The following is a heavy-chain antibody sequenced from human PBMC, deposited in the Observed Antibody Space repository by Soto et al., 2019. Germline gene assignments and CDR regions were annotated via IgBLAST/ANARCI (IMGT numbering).Heavy chain of an antibody. D-gene: IGHD2-15*01. CDR2: TYYSGST. CDR3: ARARGARYFDY. J-gene: IGHJ4*02. V-gene: IGHV4-30-4*01. CDR1: GGSISSGDYY. Sequence: SETLSLTCTVSGGSISSGDYYWTWIRQPPGKGLEWIGYTYYSGSTYYNPSLKSRVTISVDTSKNQFSLKLSSVTAADTAVYYCARARGARYFDYWGQGTLVTVSS.